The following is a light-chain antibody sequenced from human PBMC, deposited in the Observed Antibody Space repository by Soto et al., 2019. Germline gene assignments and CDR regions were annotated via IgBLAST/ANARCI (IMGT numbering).Light chain of an antibody. Sequence: DIQMTQSPSSLSASVGDRVTITCRASQGISNYLAWYQQKPGKVPKLLIYGASTLQSRVPSRFIGGGSGTDFTLTISSLQPEDFATYYCQNYDSAPFSFGPGTNVDIK. V-gene: IGKV1-27*01. CDR2: GAS. J-gene: IGKJ3*01. CDR1: QGISNY. CDR3: QNYDSAPFS.